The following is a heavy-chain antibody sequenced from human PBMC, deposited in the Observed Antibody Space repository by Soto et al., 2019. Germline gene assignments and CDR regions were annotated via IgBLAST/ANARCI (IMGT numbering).Heavy chain of an antibody. Sequence: QVQLQQWGAGLLKPSETLSLTCAVYGGSFSGYYWSWIRQPPGKGLEWIGEINHSGSTNYNPSLKSRVTISVDTSKNQFSLKLSSVTAADTAVYYCARVRRKPGYCSGGSCYPLVYFDYWGQGTLVTVSS. CDR3: ARVRRKPGYCSGGSCYPLVYFDY. CDR1: GGSFSGYY. CDR2: INHSGST. J-gene: IGHJ4*02. D-gene: IGHD2-15*01. V-gene: IGHV4-34*01.